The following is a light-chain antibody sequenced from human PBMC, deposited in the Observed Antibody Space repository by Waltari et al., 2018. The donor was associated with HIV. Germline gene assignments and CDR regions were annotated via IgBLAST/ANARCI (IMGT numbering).Light chain of an antibody. CDR3: QQSFSTPLT. CDR2: AAV. V-gene: IGKV1-39*01. J-gene: IGKJ3*01. Sequence: DIQMTHSPSSLSASVGDRVTISCRASQSISNLLNWYQQKPGKAPNLLIYAAVNRQSGVSSRFSGSGSGTDYDLIINSLQSEDFATYYWQQSFSTPLTFGPGTKVDL. CDR1: QSISNL.